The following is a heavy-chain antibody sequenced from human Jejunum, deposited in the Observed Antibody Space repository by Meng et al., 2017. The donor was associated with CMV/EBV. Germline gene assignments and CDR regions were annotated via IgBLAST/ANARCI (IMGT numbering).Heavy chain of an antibody. CDR2: VYYDGGST. D-gene: IGHD6-13*01. J-gene: IGHJ4*02. V-gene: IGHV4-59*01. CDR3: ARVPAELGSSSSSYYFDS. CDR1: SYF. Sequence: SYFWTWIRKPPGKGLEWLGYVYYDGGSTNYNPSLKSRVTISVDSPENQFSLKLTSVTAADTAVYYCARVPAELGSSSSSYYFDSWGQGTLVTVSS.